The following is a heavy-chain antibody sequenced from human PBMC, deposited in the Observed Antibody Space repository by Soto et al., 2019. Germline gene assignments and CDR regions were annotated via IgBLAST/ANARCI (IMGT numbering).Heavy chain of an antibody. D-gene: IGHD6-13*01. CDR2: ISYDGSNK. CDR3: ARDTYSSSWKSYYYGMDV. J-gene: IGHJ6*02. V-gene: IGHV3-30-3*01. CDR1: VFTFSIYA. Sequence: GGSLRLSCASSVFTFSIYAMHWVRQAPGKGLEWVAVISYDGSNKYYADSVKGRFTISRDNSKNTLYLQMNSLRAEDTAVYYCARDTYSSSWKSYYYGMDVWGQGTTVTVSS.